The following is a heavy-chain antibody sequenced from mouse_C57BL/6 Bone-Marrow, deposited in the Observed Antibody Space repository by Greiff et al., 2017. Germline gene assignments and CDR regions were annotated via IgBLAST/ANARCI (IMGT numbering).Heavy chain of an antibody. CDR3: TTVVAHWYFDV. CDR2: IDPEDGDT. V-gene: IGHV14-1*01. Sequence: EVQLQQSGAELVRPGASVKLSCTASGFNIKDYYMHWVKQRPEQGLEWIGRIDPEDGDTEYAPKFQGKATMTADTSSHTAYLQLSSLTSEDTAVYYCTTVVAHWYFDVWGTGTTVTVSS. J-gene: IGHJ1*03. CDR1: GFNIKDYY. D-gene: IGHD1-1*01.